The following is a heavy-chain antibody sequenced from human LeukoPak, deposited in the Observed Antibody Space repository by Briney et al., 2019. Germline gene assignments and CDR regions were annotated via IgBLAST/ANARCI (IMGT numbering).Heavy chain of an antibody. CDR1: GFTFSDYY. D-gene: IGHD3-10*01. Sequence: GGSLRLSCAASGFTFSDYYMSWIRQAPGKGLEWVSYISSSSSYTNHADSVKGRFTISRDNAKNSLYLQMNSLRDEDTAVYYCARDSQGSRLYSVDYWGQGTLVTVSS. J-gene: IGHJ4*02. CDR3: ARDSQGSRLYSVDY. V-gene: IGHV3-11*05. CDR2: ISSSSSYT.